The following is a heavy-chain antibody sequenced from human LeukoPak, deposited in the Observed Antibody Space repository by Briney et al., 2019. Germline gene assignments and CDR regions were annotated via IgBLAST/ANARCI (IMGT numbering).Heavy chain of an antibody. J-gene: IGHJ3*02. CDR3: AKDEWELLGAFDI. V-gene: IGHV3-30*02. CDR2: KRYDGSNK. CDR1: GFTFSSYG. D-gene: IGHD1-26*01. Sequence: WGSLRLSCAASGFTFSSYGMHGARQAPGKGLEWVAFKRYDGSNKYYADSVKGRFTISRDNSKNKLYLQMNSLRAEYTAVYYCAKDEWELLGAFDIWGQGAMVTVSS.